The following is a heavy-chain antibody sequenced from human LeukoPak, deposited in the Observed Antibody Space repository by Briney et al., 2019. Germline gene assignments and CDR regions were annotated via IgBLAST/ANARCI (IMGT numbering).Heavy chain of an antibody. Sequence: GGSLRLSCAASGFTFSSYAMSWVRQAPGKGLEWVSAISGSGGSTYYADSVKGRFTISRDNSKNTLYLQMNSLRAEDTAVYYCAKDQGSGSYYPAEYFQHWGQGTLVTVSS. D-gene: IGHD1-26*01. CDR2: ISGSGGST. J-gene: IGHJ1*01. CDR3: AKDQGSGSYYPAEYFQH. V-gene: IGHV3-23*01. CDR1: GFTFSSYA.